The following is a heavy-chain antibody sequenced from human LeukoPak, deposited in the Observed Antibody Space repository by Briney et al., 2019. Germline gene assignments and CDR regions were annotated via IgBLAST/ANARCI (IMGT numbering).Heavy chain of an antibody. CDR3: ARGYPHVAY. J-gene: IGHJ4*02. D-gene: IGHD3-16*02. CDR2: INPNTGGT. Sequence: ASVKVSCKTSGYTFTDYYMHWVRQAPGQGLEWMGWINPNTGGTKYAQKFQGRVTMTRDTTLSTIYMDLSRLRSDDTAAYYCARGYPHVAYWGQGTLVTVSS. CDR1: GYTFTDYY. V-gene: IGHV1-2*02.